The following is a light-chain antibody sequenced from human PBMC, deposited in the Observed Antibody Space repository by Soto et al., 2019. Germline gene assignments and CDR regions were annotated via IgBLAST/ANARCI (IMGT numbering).Light chain of an antibody. CDR1: QSVGSTY. Sequence: EIVLTQSPGTLSLSPGERATLSCRASQSVGSTYLAWYQQKPGQAPRLLISGASSRATGIPDRFSGSGSGTDFTLTISRLEPEDFAVYYCQQYGGSPPITFGQGTRLDIK. V-gene: IGKV3-20*01. CDR3: QQYGGSPPIT. CDR2: GAS. J-gene: IGKJ5*01.